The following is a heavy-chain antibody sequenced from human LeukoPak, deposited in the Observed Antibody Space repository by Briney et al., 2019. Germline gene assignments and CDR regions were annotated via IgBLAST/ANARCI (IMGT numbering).Heavy chain of an antibody. Sequence: GGSLRLSCAASGFTFINYGMHWVRQAPGKGLEWVAFIRYDRSNQYYADSVKGRFTISRDNSKNTVYLQMNSLRAEDTAAYYCAKVSGFYLDYWGQGTLVTVSS. CDR3: AKVSGFYLDY. D-gene: IGHD3-10*01. CDR2: IRYDRSNQ. V-gene: IGHV3-30*02. J-gene: IGHJ4*02. CDR1: GFTFINYG.